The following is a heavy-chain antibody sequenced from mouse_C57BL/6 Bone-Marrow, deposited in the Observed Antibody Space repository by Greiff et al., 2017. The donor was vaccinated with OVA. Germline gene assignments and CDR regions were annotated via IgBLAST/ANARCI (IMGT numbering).Heavy chain of an antibody. CDR1: GFTFSSYG. V-gene: IGHV5-6*01. Sequence: EVMLVESGGDLVKPGGSLKLSCAASGFTFSSYGMSWVRQTPDKRLEWVATISSGGSYPYYPDSVKGRFTISRDNAKNTLYLQMSSLKSEDTAMYYCARHEGYYDYDVYDDVWGTGTTVTASS. CDR3: ARHEGYYDYDVYDDV. D-gene: IGHD2-4*01. J-gene: IGHJ1*03. CDR2: ISSGGSYP.